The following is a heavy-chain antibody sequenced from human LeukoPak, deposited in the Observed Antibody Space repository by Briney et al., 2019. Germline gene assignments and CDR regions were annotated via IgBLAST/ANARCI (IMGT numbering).Heavy chain of an antibody. D-gene: IGHD3-10*01. CDR1: GGSISSGDYY. J-gene: IGHJ4*02. V-gene: IGHV4-30-4*01. CDR3: ARGGPDYYGSGSYSPSDY. CDR2: IYYSGST. Sequence: SETLSLTCTVSGGSISSGDYYWSWIRQPPGKGLEWIGYIYYSGSTYYNPSLKSRVTISVDTSKNQFSLKLSSVTAADTAVYYCARGGPDYYGSGSYSPSDYWGQGTLVTVSS.